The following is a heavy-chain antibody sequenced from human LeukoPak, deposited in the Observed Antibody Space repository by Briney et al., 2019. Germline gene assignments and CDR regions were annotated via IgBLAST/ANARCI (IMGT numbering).Heavy chain of an antibody. J-gene: IGHJ4*02. CDR1: GFTFISYW. CDR2: IKQDGSEK. V-gene: IGHV3-7*01. D-gene: IGHD2-15*01. Sequence: GGSLRLSCAASGFTFISYWMSWVRQAPGKGLEWVANIKQDGSEKYYVDSVKGRFTISRDNAKNSLYLQMNSLRAEDTAVYYCARERSPFCSGGSCYSDYWGQGTLVTVSS. CDR3: ARERSPFCSGGSCYSDY.